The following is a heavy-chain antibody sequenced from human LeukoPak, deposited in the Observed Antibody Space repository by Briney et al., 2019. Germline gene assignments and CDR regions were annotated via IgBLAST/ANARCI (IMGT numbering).Heavy chain of an antibody. D-gene: IGHD6-13*01. CDR3: ARRGRWVAAAGTRLDY. J-gene: IGHJ4*02. CDR2: IYYSGST. CDR1: GGSISSGGYS. V-gene: IGHV4-61*08. Sequence: SETLSLTCAVSGGSISSGGYSWSWIRQPPGKGLEWIGYIYYSGSTNYNPSLKSRVTISVDTSKNQFSLKLSSVTAADTAVYYCARRGRWVAAAGTRLDYWGQGTLVTVSS.